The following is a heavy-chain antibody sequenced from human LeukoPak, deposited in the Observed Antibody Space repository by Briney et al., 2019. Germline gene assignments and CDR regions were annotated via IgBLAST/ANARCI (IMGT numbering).Heavy chain of an antibody. V-gene: IGHV1-3*04. J-gene: IGHJ1*01. CDR1: GYTFTNYG. CDR2: INTGNGNT. D-gene: IGHD3-10*01. CDR3: ARVPLSDTSGRYYAH. Sequence: ASVKVSCKTSGYTFTNYGMHWVRQAPRQSPEWMGWINTGNGNTKSSQKFQDRVTLTRDTSASTAYMELNSLSSEDTAVYYCARVPLSDTSGRYYAHWGQGTLVTVS.